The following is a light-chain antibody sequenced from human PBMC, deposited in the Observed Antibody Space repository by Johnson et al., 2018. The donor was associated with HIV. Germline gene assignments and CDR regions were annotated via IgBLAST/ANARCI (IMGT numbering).Light chain of an antibody. Sequence: QPVLTQPPSASGTPGQGVTISCSGSSSNIGSNSVNWYQQLPGTAPKLLIYTNNQRPSGVPDRFSGSKFGTSASLAISGLQAEDEADYYCAAWDDSLNGYVFGTGTKVTVL. CDR1: SSNIGSNS. V-gene: IGLV1-44*01. J-gene: IGLJ1*01. CDR2: TNN. CDR3: AAWDDSLNGYV.